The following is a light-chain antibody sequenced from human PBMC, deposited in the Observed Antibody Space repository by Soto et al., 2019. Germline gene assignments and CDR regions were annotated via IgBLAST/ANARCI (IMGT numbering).Light chain of an antibody. Sequence: EIVLTHSPGTLSFSPLEIANLSFSSSQSVSSSYLAWYQQKPGQAPRLLIYGASSRATGIPDRFSGSGSGTAFTLTISRLEPEDFAVYYCQKYGSSPWKFGQGTKVDIK. CDR2: GAS. J-gene: IGKJ1*01. CDR1: QSVSSSY. CDR3: QKYGSSPWK. V-gene: IGKV3-20*01.